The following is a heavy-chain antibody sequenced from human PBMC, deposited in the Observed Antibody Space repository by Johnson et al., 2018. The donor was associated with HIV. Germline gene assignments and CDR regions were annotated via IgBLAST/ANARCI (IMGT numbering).Heavy chain of an antibody. CDR2: IKQDGSEK. CDR1: GFIFSSYW. CDR3: AKSTQASIVRESGPYGAFHI. V-gene: IGHV3-7*01. J-gene: IGHJ3*02. D-gene: IGHD3-10*01. Sequence: VQLVESGGGLVQPGGSLRLSCAASGFIFSSYWMSWGRQAPGKGLEWVANIKQDGSEKYYVDSVKGRFTISRDNSKNTLYLQMASLRAEDMAVHYCAKSTQASIVRESGPYGAFHIWGQGTMVTVSS.